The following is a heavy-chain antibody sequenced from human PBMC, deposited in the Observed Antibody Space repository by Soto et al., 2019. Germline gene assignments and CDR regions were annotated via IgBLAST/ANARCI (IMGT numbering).Heavy chain of an antibody. D-gene: IGHD2-15*01. CDR3: SADRPDIGVGWWV. J-gene: IGHJ6*02. CDR2: IVVASGQT. Sequence: SVKVSCKASGSGFINSGIQWVRQAHGQRLEWIGWIVVASGQTNYAQNFRGRVAITRDTSTATAYIELTGLTSEDTAVYFCSADRPDIGVGWWVWGQGTTFTVS. CDR1: GSGFINSG. V-gene: IGHV1-58*02.